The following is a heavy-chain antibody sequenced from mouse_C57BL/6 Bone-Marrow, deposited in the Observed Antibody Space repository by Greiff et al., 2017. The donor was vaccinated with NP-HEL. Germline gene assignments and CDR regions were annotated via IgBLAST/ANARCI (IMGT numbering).Heavy chain of an antibody. CDR1: GYAFSSYW. Sequence: QVQLQQSGAELVKPGASVKISCKASGYAFSSYWMNWVKQRPGKGLEWIGQIYPGDGDTNYNGKFKGKATLTADKSSSTAYMQLSSLTSEDSAVYFCARRGYSNLWYFDVWGTGTTVTVSS. CDR3: ARRGYSNLWYFDV. CDR2: IYPGDGDT. D-gene: IGHD2-5*01. J-gene: IGHJ1*03. V-gene: IGHV1-80*01.